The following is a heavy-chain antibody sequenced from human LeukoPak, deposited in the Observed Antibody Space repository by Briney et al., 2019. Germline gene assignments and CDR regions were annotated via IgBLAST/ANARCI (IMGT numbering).Heavy chain of an antibody. Sequence: GRSLRLSCAASGFTFSSYSMSWVRQAPGKGLEWVSAISCSGGSTYYADSVKGRFTISRDNSKNTLYLQMNSLRAEDTAVYYCAKDSVNYDILTGYQNWYFDLWGRGTLVTVSS. CDR1: GFTFSSYS. CDR2: ISCSGGST. CDR3: AKDSVNYDILTGYQNWYFDL. J-gene: IGHJ2*01. D-gene: IGHD3-9*01. V-gene: IGHV3-23*01.